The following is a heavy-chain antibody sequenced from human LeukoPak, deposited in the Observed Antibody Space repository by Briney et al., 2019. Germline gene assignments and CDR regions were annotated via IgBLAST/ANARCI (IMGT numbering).Heavy chain of an antibody. CDR2: INSDGSWT. V-gene: IGHV3-74*01. CDR1: GNYW. CDR3: ARSVPDYTRFDY. J-gene: IGHJ4*02. D-gene: IGHD4-11*01. Sequence: GGSLRLSCAASGNYWMHWVRQVPGKGLVWVSHINSDGSWTSYADSVKGRFTISRVNSKNTVYLEMSSLRAEDTALYFCARSVPDYTRFDYWGQGALVTVSS.